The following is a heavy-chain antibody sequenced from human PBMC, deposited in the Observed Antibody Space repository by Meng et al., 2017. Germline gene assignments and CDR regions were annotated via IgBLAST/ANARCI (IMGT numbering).Heavy chain of an antibody. Sequence: GESLKISCAASGFTFSDYYMSWIRQAPGKGLEWVSYISSSGSTIYYADSVKGRFTISRDNAKNSLYLQMNSLRAKDTAVYYCATTGPTTVTTRPYYYYGMDVWGQGTTVTVSS. CDR2: ISSSGSTI. D-gene: IGHD4-17*01. CDR3: ATTGPTTVTTRPYYYYGMDV. CDR1: GFTFSDYY. V-gene: IGHV3-11*04. J-gene: IGHJ6*02.